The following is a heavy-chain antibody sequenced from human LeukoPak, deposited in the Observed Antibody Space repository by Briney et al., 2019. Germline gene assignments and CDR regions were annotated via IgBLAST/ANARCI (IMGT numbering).Heavy chain of an antibody. Sequence: GWSLRLSCAASGFTFSSYSMNWVRQAPGKGLEWVSSISSSSSYIYYADSVKGRFTISRDNAKNSLYLQMNSLSAEDTAVYYCARVSSSSWNYYYGMDVWGQGTTVTVSS. D-gene: IGHD6-13*01. V-gene: IGHV3-21*01. CDR2: ISSSSSYI. J-gene: IGHJ6*02. CDR1: GFTFSSYS. CDR3: ARVSSSSWNYYYGMDV.